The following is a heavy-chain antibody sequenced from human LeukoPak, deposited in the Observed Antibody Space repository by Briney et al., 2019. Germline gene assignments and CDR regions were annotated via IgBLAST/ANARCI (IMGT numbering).Heavy chain of an antibody. CDR3: ARDRNIVALKRWFDP. D-gene: IGHD2/OR15-2a*01. CDR1: GYTFTVYY. Sequence: ASVKVSFKASGYTFTVYYMHWVRQAPGQGLEWMGWINPNSGGTNYAQKFQGRVTMTRDTSISTAYVELSRLRSDDTAVYYCARDRNIVALKRWFDPWGQGTLVTVSS. J-gene: IGHJ5*02. V-gene: IGHV1-2*02. CDR2: INPNSGGT.